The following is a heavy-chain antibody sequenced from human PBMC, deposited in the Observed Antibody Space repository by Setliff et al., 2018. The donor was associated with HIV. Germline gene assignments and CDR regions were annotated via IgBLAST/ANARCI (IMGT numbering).Heavy chain of an antibody. Sequence: SVKVSCKASGGTFSSYSITWVRQAPGQGLEWVGGIIPIFGTTNYAQNFQGRVTISADESTSTAYMELSSLRSEDTAVYYCARGRHAVVVTALEQDYWGQGTLVTVSS. V-gene: IGHV1-69*13. CDR3: ARGRHAVVVTALEQDY. CDR2: IIPIFGTT. D-gene: IGHD2-21*02. J-gene: IGHJ4*02. CDR1: GGTFSSYS.